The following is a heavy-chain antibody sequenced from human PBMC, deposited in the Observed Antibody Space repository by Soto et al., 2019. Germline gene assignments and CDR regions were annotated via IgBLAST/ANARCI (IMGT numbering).Heavy chain of an antibody. CDR2: ISSDGRAK. V-gene: IGHV3-30*05. J-gene: IGHJ4*02. CDR1: GFTFSSTG. Sequence: VQLLESGGGLVQPGGSLRLSCAASGFTFSSTGMHWVRQAPGKGLEWVAVISSDGRAKYYADSVKGRFTISRDNSENTLYLQMNSLRAEGTAVYYCASRVSMGYWGQGTLVTVSS. D-gene: IGHD3-10*01. CDR3: ASRVSMGY.